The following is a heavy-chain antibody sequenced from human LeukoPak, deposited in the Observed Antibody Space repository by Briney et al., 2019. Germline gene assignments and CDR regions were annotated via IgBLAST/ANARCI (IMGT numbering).Heavy chain of an antibody. D-gene: IGHD1-26*01. CDR3: ARVVVGATFDY. Sequence: GALRLSCAASGFTFSSYAMHWVRQAPGKGLEWVAVISYDGSNKYYADSVKGRFTISRGNSKNTLYLQMNSLRAEDTAVYYCARVVVGATFDYWGQGTLVTVSS. V-gene: IGHV3-30-3*01. CDR2: ISYDGSNK. J-gene: IGHJ4*02. CDR1: GFTFSSYA.